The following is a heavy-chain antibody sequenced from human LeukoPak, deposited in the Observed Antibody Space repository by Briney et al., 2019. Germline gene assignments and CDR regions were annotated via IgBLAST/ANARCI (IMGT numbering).Heavy chain of an antibody. D-gene: IGHD2-8*02. CDR1: GYTFTSYD. V-gene: IGHV1-8*01. Sequence: GVSVKVSCKASGYTFTSYDINWVRQAPGQGLEWMGWVNPNSANTAYAQKFQGRVTMTRNTSRSTAYMELSSLRSEDTAVYYCAIKLSTGGFWGQGTLVTVSS. CDR2: VNPNSANT. CDR3: AIKLSTGGF. J-gene: IGHJ4*02.